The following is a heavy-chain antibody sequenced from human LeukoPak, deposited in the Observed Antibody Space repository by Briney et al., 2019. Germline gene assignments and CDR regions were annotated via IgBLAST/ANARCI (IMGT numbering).Heavy chain of an antibody. J-gene: IGHJ2*01. D-gene: IGHD7-27*01. Sequence: ASVKVSCKASGYTFTAYYXHXXXXXXGQGXXWXGWIMPNSGGTDYAQKFQGRVTMTRDTSISTTYVELSSLPSDDTAVYYCAIQPWGSGNNWYFDLWGRGTLVTVSS. CDR1: GYTFTAYY. CDR2: IMPNSGGT. V-gene: IGHV1-2*02. CDR3: AIQPWGSGNNWYFDL.